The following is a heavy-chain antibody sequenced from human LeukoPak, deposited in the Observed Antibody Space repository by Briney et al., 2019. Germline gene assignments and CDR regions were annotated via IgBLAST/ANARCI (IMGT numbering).Heavy chain of an antibody. CDR1: GGSFSGYY. J-gene: IGHJ4*02. CDR2: INHSGST. Sequence: SETLSLTCAVYGGSFSGYYWSWIRQPPGKGLEWIGEINHSGSTNYNPSLKSRVTLSVDTSKNQFSLKLSSVTAADTAVYYCVRESYSRYFDYWGQGSLVTVSS. V-gene: IGHV4-34*01. D-gene: IGHD4-11*01. CDR3: VRESYSRYFDY.